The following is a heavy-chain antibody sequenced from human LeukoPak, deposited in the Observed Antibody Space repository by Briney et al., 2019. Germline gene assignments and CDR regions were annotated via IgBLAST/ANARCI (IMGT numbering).Heavy chain of an antibody. V-gene: IGHV1-2*02. Sequence: ASVKVSCKASGYIFTGYYMHWVRQAPGQGLEWMGWINPNSGGTNYAQKFQGRVTMTRDTSISTAYMELSRLRSDDTAVYYCARDQMVLRYFDWLSRPYYFDYWGQGTLVTVSS. CDR2: INPNSGGT. D-gene: IGHD3-9*01. CDR3: ARDQMVLRYFDWLSRPYYFDY. J-gene: IGHJ4*02. CDR1: GYIFTGYY.